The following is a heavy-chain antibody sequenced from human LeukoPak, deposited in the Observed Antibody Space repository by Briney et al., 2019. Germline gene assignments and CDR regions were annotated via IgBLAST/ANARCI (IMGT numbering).Heavy chain of an antibody. CDR3: ARVAAGPF. CDR1: GFVFSNYN. J-gene: IGHJ4*02. D-gene: IGHD6-13*01. V-gene: IGHV3-21*01. Sequence: GGSLRLSCAASGFVFSNYNMNWVRQAPGKGLEWVSSISSSSNYIYYGDSVKDRFTISRDNAKNSLYLQMNSLRAEDSAVYYCARVAAGPFWGQGTLVTVSS. CDR2: ISSSSNYI.